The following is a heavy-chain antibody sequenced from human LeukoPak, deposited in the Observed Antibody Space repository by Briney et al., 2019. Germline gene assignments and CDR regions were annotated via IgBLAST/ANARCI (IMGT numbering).Heavy chain of an antibody. Sequence: ASVKVSSKASGYTFTSYGISWVRQAPGQGREWMGWISAYNGNTNYAQRLQGRVTMTTHTSTSTAYMELRSLRSDDTAVYYCAREDWSGYWFDPWGQGTLVTVSS. J-gene: IGHJ5*02. CDR1: GYTFTSYG. D-gene: IGHD3-3*01. CDR2: ISAYNGNT. CDR3: AREDWSGYWFDP. V-gene: IGHV1-18*01.